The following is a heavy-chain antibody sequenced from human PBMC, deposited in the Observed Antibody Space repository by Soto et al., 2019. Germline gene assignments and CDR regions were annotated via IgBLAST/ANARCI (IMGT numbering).Heavy chain of an antibody. CDR3: ARGGPLGYCSGGSCSMDV. J-gene: IGHJ6*03. D-gene: IGHD2-15*01. V-gene: IGHV4-59*01. CDR2: IYYSGST. Sequence: SETLSLTCTVSGGSISSYYWSWIRQPPGKGLEWIGYIYYSGSTNYNPSPKSRVTISVDTSKNQFSLKLSSVTAADTAVYYCARGGPLGYCSGGSCSMDVWGKGTTVTVSS. CDR1: GGSISSYY.